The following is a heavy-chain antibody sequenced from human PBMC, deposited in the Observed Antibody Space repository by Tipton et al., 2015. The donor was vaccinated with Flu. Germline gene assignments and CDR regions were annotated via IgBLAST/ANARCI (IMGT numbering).Heavy chain of an antibody. J-gene: IGHJ4*02. CDR1: GYSISSGFY. V-gene: IGHV4-38-2*02. Sequence: LRLSCTVSGYSISSGFYWGWIRQPPGKGLEWIGNIYHSGSTLYNPSLKSRVTISVDTSKNQFSLKLSSVTAADTAAYYCARGDGYNFDYWGQGTLVTVSS. CDR3: ARGDGYNFDY. D-gene: IGHD5-24*01. CDR2: IYHSGST.